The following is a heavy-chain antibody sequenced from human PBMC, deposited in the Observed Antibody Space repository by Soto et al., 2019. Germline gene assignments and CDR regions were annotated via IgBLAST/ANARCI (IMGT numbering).Heavy chain of an antibody. V-gene: IGHV4-59*01. CDR3: ARSVAAPGAHIDY. CDR1: GGSISGSY. CDR2: VYYTGST. J-gene: IGHJ4*02. Sequence: PSETLSLTCSGSGGSISGSYWSWIRQSPGKGLEWLGYVYYTGSTNYSPSLRSRVSISVDTSKNEFSLRLSSVTAADTAVYFCARSVAAPGAHIDYWGQGTQVTVSS. D-gene: IGHD6-13*01.